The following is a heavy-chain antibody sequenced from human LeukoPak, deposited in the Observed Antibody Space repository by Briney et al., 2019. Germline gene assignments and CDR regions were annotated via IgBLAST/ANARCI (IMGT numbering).Heavy chain of an antibody. V-gene: IGHV4-59*01. CDR2: VSYSGKS. J-gene: IGHJ6*03. Sequence: SETLSLTCIVSGFSIFSYCWSWIRQPPGKGLEWIGYVSYSGKSIYNPSLKRRITMSADTSRNNFSLKVTSVTAADTPVDFCAGVSAGPGYSVGWRYMDVGGKGTTVTVSS. CDR3: AGVSAGPGYSVGWRYMDV. D-gene: IGHD3-22*01. CDR1: GFSIFSYC.